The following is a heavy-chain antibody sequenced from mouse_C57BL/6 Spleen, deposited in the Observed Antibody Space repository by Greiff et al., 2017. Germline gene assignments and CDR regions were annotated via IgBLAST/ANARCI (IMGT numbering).Heavy chain of an antibody. CDR1: GFTFSSYA. V-gene: IGHV5-4*01. CDR3: ARDLFTQEYFDV. Sequence: EVQQVESGGGLVKPGGSLKLSCAASGFTFSSYAMSWVRQTPEKRLEWVATISDGGSYTYYPDNVKGRFTISRDNAKNNLYLQMSHLKSEDTAMYYCARDLFTQEYFDVWGTGTTVTVSS. J-gene: IGHJ1*03. CDR2: ISDGGSYT. D-gene: IGHD1-1*01.